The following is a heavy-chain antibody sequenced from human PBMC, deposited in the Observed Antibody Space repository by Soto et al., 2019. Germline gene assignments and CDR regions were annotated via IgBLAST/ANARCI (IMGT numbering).Heavy chain of an antibody. Sequence: SETLSLTCTVSGASINDYYWTWIRQPPGKGLEWIGYSGNTNYNPSLKSRVTMSLDKSKNQFSLKLNYVTAADTAMYYCACSGGGSSDFWGQGTLVT. CDR1: GASINDYY. J-gene: IGHJ4*02. V-gene: IGHV4-4*09. CDR3: ACSGGGSSDF. D-gene: IGHD2-15*01. CDR2: SGNT.